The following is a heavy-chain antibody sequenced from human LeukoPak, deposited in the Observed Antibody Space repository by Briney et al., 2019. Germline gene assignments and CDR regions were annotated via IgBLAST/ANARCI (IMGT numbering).Heavy chain of an antibody. CDR3: AGTTYYYDSSGYYPGY. Sequence: SETLSLTCTVSGGSISSYYWSWIRQPPGKGREWGGYIYYSGSTNYNPSLKSRVTISVDTSKNQFSLKLSSVTAADTAVYYCAGTTYYYDSSGYYPGYWGQGTLVTVSS. V-gene: IGHV4-59*01. J-gene: IGHJ4*02. CDR1: GGSISSYY. CDR2: IYYSGST. D-gene: IGHD3-22*01.